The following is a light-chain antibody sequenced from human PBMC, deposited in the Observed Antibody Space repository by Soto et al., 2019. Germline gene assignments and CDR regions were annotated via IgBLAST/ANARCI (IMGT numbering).Light chain of an antibody. J-gene: IGKJ5*01. Sequence: DVVMTQSPLSLSVTPGESASISCRASQSLLQSNGYKYLDWYLQRPGQSPQLLIYLGSNRAHGVPDRFSGSGTGTDLTLKISSVEADDVGVYYCKQALQTPMTFGQGERMEIK. V-gene: IGKV2-28*01. CDR3: KQALQTPMT. CDR2: LGS. CDR1: QSLLQSNGYKY.